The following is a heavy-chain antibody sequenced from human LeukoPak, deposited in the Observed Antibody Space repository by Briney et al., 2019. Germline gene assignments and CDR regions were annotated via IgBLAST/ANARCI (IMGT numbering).Heavy chain of an antibody. D-gene: IGHD1-26*01. Sequence: GGSLRLSCAASGFTVSSNYMSWVRQAPGKGLEWVSVTYSNGRTYYADSVKGRFTISRDSSKNTLYLQLNSLRAEDTAVYYCARSPGLVGANYFDYWGQGTLVTVSS. CDR3: ARSPGLVGANYFDY. CDR2: TYSNGRT. V-gene: IGHV3-66*03. CDR1: GFTVSSNY. J-gene: IGHJ4*02.